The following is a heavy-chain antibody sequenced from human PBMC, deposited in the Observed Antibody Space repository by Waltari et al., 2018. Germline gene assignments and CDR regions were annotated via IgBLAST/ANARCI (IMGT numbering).Heavy chain of an antibody. V-gene: IGHV4-31*01. J-gene: IGHJ4*02. CDR1: GDPISSGGYY. CDR3: ARVDYSNYGFDY. Sequence: QVQLQESGPGLVQPSQTLSLTCTVSGDPISSGGYYWSWIRQHPGKGLEWIGYIYYSGSTYYNPSLKSLVTISVDTSKNQFSLKLNSVTAADTAVYYCARVDYSNYGFDYWGQGALVTVSS. D-gene: IGHD4-4*01. CDR2: IYYSGST.